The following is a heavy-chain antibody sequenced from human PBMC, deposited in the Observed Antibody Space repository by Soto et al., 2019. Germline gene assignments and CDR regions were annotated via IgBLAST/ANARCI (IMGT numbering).Heavy chain of an antibody. D-gene: IGHD3-3*01. CDR3: ARIPGDYDFWSGTYYYYGMDV. J-gene: IGHJ6*02. CDR1: GGSISSYY. Sequence: LETLSLTCTVSGGSISSYYWSWIRQPPGKGLEWIGYIYYSGSTNYNPSLKSRVTMSVDTSKNQFSLKLSSVTAADTAVYYCARIPGDYDFWSGTYYYYGMDVWGQGTTVTVSS. CDR2: IYYSGST. V-gene: IGHV4-59*01.